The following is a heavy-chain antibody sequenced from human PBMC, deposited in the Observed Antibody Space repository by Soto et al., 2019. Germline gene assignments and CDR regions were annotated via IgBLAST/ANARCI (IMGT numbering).Heavy chain of an antibody. D-gene: IGHD2-8*01. CDR1: GFTFSNAW. Sequence: GGSLRLSCAASGFTFSNAWMSWVRQAPGKGLEWVGRIKSKTDGGTTDYAAPVKGRFTISRDDSKNTLYLQMNSLKTEDTAVYYCTLYDAYYYYYYYMDVWGKGTTVTVSS. J-gene: IGHJ6*03. V-gene: IGHV3-15*01. CDR3: TLYDAYYYYYYYMDV. CDR2: IKSKTDGGTT.